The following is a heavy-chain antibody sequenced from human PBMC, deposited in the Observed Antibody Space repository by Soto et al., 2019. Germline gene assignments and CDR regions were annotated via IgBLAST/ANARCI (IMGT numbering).Heavy chain of an antibody. CDR2: IKSETEGGTT. D-gene: IGHD1-26*01. J-gene: IGHJ4*02. CDR1: GFTFSKAW. CDR3: NAGRARAFGS. Sequence: EVQLVESGGALVKPGGSLRLSCAASGFTFSKAWMNWVRQAPGKGLEWVGRIKSETEGGTTEYAVPVKGRFTISRDDPKITLLLQMNSLKTEDTAVYYCNAGRARAFGSWGQGSLVTVSS. V-gene: IGHV3-15*07.